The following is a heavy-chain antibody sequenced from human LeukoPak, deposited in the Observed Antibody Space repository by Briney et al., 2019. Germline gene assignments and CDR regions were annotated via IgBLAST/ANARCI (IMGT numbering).Heavy chain of an antibody. D-gene: IGHD1-26*01. CDR1: GFTFSDYY. CDR2: ISSNGNTI. V-gene: IGHV3-11*01. J-gene: IGHJ4*02. Sequence: GGSLRLSCAASGFTFSDYYMSWIRQAPGKGLEWVSYISSNGNTIYYADSVRGRFTISRDNAKRSLYLQMNSLRAEDTAAYYCARTVGASEGVDYWGQGTLVTVSS. CDR3: ARTVGASEGVDY.